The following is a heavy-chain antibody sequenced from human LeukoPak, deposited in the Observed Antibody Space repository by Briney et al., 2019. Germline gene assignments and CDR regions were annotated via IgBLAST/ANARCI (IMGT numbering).Heavy chain of an antibody. Sequence: GESLKISCQGSGYIFTSYWIAWVRQMPGKGLEWMGAIYPGDSDTRYSPPFQGQVTMSVDKSISTAYLQWSSLKASDTAMYYCARLIGYCSGGRCYSAEGYYYGMDVWGQGTTVTVSS. V-gene: IGHV5-51*01. CDR1: GYIFTSYW. CDR2: IYPGDSDT. CDR3: ARLIGYCSGGRCYSAEGYYYGMDV. J-gene: IGHJ6*02. D-gene: IGHD2-15*01.